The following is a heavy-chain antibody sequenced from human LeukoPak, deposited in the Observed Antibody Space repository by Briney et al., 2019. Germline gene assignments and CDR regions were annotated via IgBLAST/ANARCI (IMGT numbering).Heavy chain of an antibody. J-gene: IGHJ6*02. CDR3: ARHGTLYSSGWYVDYYGMDV. V-gene: IGHV4-59*08. CDR2: IYYSGST. CDR1: GGSISSYY. D-gene: IGHD6-19*01. Sequence: SETLSLTCTVSGGSISSYYWRWIRQPPGKGLEWIGYIYYSGSTNYNPSLKSRVTISVDTSKNQFSLKLSSVTAADTAVYYCARHGTLYSSGWYVDYYGMDVWGQGTTVTVSS.